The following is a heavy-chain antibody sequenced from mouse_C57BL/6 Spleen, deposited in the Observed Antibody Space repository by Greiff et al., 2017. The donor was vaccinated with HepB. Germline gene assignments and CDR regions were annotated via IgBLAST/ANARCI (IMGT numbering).Heavy chain of an antibody. J-gene: IGHJ3*01. Sequence: QVQLKQSGAELARPGASVKLSCKASGYTFTSYGISWVKQRTGQGLEWIGEIYPRSGNTYYNEKFKGKATLTADKSSSTAYMELRSLTSEDSAVYFCARSGDGYYGAYWGQGTLVTVSA. CDR2: IYPRSGNT. CDR3: ARSGDGYYGAY. CDR1: GYTFTSYG. V-gene: IGHV1-81*01. D-gene: IGHD2-3*01.